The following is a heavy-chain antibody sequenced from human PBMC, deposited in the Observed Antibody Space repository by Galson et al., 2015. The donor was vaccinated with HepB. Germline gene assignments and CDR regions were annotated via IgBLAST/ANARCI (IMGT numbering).Heavy chain of an antibody. V-gene: IGHV1-8*01. D-gene: IGHD3-10*01. CDR3: ARVPHYYGSGSYRLFTWFDP. J-gene: IGHJ5*02. Sequence: SVKVSCKASGYTFTSYDINWVRQATGQGLEWMGWMNPNSGNTGYAQKFQGRVTMTRNTSISTAYMELSSLRSEDTAVYYCARVPHYYGSGSYRLFTWFDPWGQGTLVTVSS. CDR2: MNPNSGNT. CDR1: GYTFTSYD.